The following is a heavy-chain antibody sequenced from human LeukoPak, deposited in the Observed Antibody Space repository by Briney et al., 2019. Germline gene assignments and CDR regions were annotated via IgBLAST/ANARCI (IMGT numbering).Heavy chain of an antibody. CDR1: GFTFSSYS. Sequence: PGGSLRLSCAASGFTFSSYSMTWVRQAPGKGLEWVSSISSSSSYIYYADSVKGRFTISRDNAKNSLYLQMNSLRAEDTAVYYCASFTVTTVGNWFDPWGQGTLVTVSS. V-gene: IGHV3-21*01. CDR2: ISSSSSYI. CDR3: ASFTVTTVGNWFDP. D-gene: IGHD4-17*01. J-gene: IGHJ5*02.